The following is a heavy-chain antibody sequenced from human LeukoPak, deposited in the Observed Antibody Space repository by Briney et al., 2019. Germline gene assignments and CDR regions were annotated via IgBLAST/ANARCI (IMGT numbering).Heavy chain of an antibody. V-gene: IGHV4-4*07. D-gene: IGHD5-18*01. CDR1: GGSISSYY. CDR3: AREPPLWPYFDY. J-gene: IGHJ4*02. CDR2: IYTSGST. Sequence: SETLSLTCTVSGGSISSYYWSWIRQPAGKGLEWIGRIYTSGSTTYNPSLKSRVTISVDTSKNQFSLKLSSVTAADTAVYYCAREPPLWPYFDYWGQGTLVTVSS.